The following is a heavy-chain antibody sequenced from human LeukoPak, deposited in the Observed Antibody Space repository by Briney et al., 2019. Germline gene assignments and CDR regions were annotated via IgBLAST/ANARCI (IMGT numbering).Heavy chain of an antibody. V-gene: IGHV1-69*05. CDR3: ASSSMGLEYFQH. J-gene: IGHJ1*01. D-gene: IGHD6-19*01. Sequence: AVKVSCKASGGTFSSYAISWVRQAPGQGLGWMGGIIPIFGTANYAQKFQGRVTITTDESTSTAYMELSSLRSEDTAVYYCASSSMGLEYFQHWGQGTLVTVSS. CDR1: GGTFSSYA. CDR2: IIPIFGTA.